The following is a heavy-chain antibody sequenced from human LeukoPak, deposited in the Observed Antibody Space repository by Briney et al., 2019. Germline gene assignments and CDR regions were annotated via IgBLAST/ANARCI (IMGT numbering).Heavy chain of an antibody. CDR1: GFTVSSNY. J-gene: IGHJ4*02. CDR3: ARDIVPYSSNWYYFDY. D-gene: IGHD6-13*01. CDR2: IYSGGST. V-gene: IGHV3-53*01. Sequence: GGSLRLSCAASGFTVSSNYMSWVRQAPGKGLEWVSVIYSGGSTYYADSVKGRFTISRDNSKNTVYLQMNSLGAEDTAVYYCARDIVPYSSNWYYFDYWGQGTLVTVSS.